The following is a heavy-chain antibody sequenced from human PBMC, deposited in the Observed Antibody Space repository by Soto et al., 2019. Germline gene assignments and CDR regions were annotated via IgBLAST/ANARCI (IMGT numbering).Heavy chain of an antibody. CDR3: ARDTLDILTGYQTPSYYYYGMDV. CDR1: GGSISSYY. V-gene: IGHV4-59*01. Sequence: PSETLSLTCTVSGGSISSYYWSWIRQPPGKGLEWIGYIYYSGSTNYNPSLKSRVTISVDTSKNQFSLKLSSVTAADTAVYYCARDTLDILTGYQTPSYYYYGMDVWGPGTTVTVS. CDR2: IYYSGST. J-gene: IGHJ6*02. D-gene: IGHD3-9*01.